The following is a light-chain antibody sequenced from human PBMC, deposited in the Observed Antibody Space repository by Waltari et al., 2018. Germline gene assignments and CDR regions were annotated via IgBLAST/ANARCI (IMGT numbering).Light chain of an antibody. Sequence: QSALTQPASVSGSPGQSITISCTGTSSDVGGYNYVSWYQQHPGKDPKLMIYEVSNRASGVSHRFSGSKSGNTASLTISGLQAEDEADYYCTSYTSSSTLGVFGGGTKLTVL. J-gene: IGLJ2*01. CDR1: SSDVGGYNY. V-gene: IGLV2-14*01. CDR2: EVS. CDR3: TSYTSSSTLGV.